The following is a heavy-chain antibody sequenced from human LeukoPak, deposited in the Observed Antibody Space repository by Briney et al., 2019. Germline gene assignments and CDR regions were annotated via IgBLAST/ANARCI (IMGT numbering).Heavy chain of an antibody. V-gene: IGHV3-7*01. Sequence: PSETLSLTCAVYGGSFSGYYWSWVRQAPGKGLEWVANIKQDGSEKYYVDSVKGRFTISRDNAKNSLYLQMNSLRAEDTAVYYCARLDSSGYYPTYYYYYGMDVWGQGTTVTVSS. D-gene: IGHD3-22*01. CDR1: GGSFSGYY. J-gene: IGHJ6*02. CDR3: ARLDSSGYYPTYYYYYGMDV. CDR2: IKQDGSEK.